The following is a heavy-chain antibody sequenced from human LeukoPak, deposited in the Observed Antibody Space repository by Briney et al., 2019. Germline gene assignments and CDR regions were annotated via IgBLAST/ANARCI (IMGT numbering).Heavy chain of an antibody. D-gene: IGHD3-22*01. J-gene: IGHJ4*02. V-gene: IGHV4-59*11. CDR2: IYYTGST. CDR1: GGSISSHY. CDR3: ARVHSSGYYRYFDY. Sequence: SETLSLTCTVSGGSISSHYWNWIRQPPGKGLEWIGYIYYTGSTNYNPSLKSRVTISVDTSKNQFSLKLSSVTAADTAVYYCARVHSSGYYRYFDYWGQGTLVTVSS.